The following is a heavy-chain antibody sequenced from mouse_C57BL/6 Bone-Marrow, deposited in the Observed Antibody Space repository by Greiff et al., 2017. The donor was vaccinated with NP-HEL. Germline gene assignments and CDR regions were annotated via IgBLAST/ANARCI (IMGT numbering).Heavy chain of an antibody. Sequence: QVQLQQSGAELVRPGASVTLSCKASGYTFTDYEMHWVKQTPVHGLEWIGAIDPETGGTAYNQKFKGKAILTADKSSSTAYMELRSLTSADSAVYYCTGDYCYGSSYRYYAMDYWGQGTSVTVSS. V-gene: IGHV1-15*01. CDR1: GYTFTDYE. J-gene: IGHJ4*01. D-gene: IGHD1-1*01. CDR3: TGDYCYGSSYRYYAMDY. CDR2: IDPETGGT.